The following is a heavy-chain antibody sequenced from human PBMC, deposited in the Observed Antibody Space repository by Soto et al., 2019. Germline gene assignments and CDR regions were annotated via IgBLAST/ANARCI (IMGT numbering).Heavy chain of an antibody. V-gene: IGHV4-31*03. D-gene: IGHD2-15*01. CDR1: GGSISSGGYY. CDR2: IYYSGST. J-gene: IGHJ5*02. CDR3: AKGYCSGGSCYSRSWFDP. Sequence: SETLSLTCTVSGGSISSGGYYWSWIRQHPGKGLEWIGYIYYSGSTYYNPSLKSRVTISVDTSKNQFSLKLSSVTAADTAVYYCAKGYCSGGSCYSRSWFDPWGQGTLVAVSS.